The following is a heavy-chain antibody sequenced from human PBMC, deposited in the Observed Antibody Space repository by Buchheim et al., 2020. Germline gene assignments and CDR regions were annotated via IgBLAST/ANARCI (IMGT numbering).Heavy chain of an antibody. J-gene: IGHJ4*02. CDR2: ISYDGSNK. Sequence: QVQLVESGGGVVQPGRSLRLSCAASGFTFSSYGMHWVRQAPGKGLEWVAVISYDGSNKYYADSVKGRFTISRDNSKTTLYLQMNSLRAEDTAVYYCAKRPCTSCYEVDYWGQGTL. D-gene: IGHD2-2*01. V-gene: IGHV3-30*18. CDR1: GFTFSSYG. CDR3: AKRPCTSCYEVDY.